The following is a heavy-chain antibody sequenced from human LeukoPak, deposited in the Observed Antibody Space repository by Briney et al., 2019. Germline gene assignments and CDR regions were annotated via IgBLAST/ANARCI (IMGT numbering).Heavy chain of an antibody. CDR1: GFTFSSYS. V-gene: IGHV3-30-3*01. CDR2: ISYDGNNK. J-gene: IGHJ4*02. D-gene: IGHD3-10*01. Sequence: GGSLRLSCAASGFTFSSYSMHWVRQAPGKGLEWVAVISYDGNNKYFADFVKGRFTISRDNSKNTLYLQMNSLRAEDTAVYYCAKDLSMVRARGIFDYWGQGTLVTVSS. CDR3: AKDLSMVRARGIFDY.